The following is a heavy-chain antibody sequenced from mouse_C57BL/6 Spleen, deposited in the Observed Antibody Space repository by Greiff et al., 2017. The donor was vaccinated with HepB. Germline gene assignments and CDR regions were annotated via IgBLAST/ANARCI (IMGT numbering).Heavy chain of an antibody. CDR2: IYPRSGNT. V-gene: IGHV1-81*01. CDR3: VKIYYDYPWVAY. J-gene: IGHJ3*01. CDR1: GYTFTSYG. D-gene: IGHD2-4*01. Sequence: VQLQQSGAELARPGASVKLSCKASGYTFTSYGISWVKQRTGQGLEWIGEIYPRSGNTDYNEKFKGKATLTADKSSSTAYMELRSLTSEDSSVYCCVKIYYDYPWVAYWGQGTLVTVSA.